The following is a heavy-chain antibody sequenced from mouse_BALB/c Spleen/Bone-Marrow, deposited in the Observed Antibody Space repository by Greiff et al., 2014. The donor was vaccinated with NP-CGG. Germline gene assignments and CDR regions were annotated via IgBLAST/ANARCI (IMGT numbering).Heavy chain of an antibody. CDR1: GFNIKDTF. J-gene: IGHJ1*01. CDR3: TKPSFYYGSSYWYFDV. CDR2: IDPANGDT. V-gene: IGHV14-3*02. D-gene: IGHD1-1*01. Sequence: VQLQQSGAELVKPGASVKLSCTASGFNIKDTFMHWVKQRPEQGLEWIGRIDPANGDTEYDPKFQGKATITADTSSNTACLQLSSLTSEDTAVYYCTKPSFYYGSSYWYFDVWGAGTTVTVSS.